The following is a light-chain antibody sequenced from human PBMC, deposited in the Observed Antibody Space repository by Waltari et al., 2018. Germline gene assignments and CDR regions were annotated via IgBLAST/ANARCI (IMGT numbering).Light chain of an antibody. CDR2: EVS. CDR1: SSYVGSYNL. V-gene: IGLV2-23*02. Sequence: QSALTQHASVSGSPGQSITISCTGTSSYVGSYNLVSWYQQHPGKAPKLMIYEVSKRPSGVSNRFSGSKSGNTASLTISGLQAEDEADYYCCSYAGSSTSVFGGGTKLTVL. CDR3: CSYAGSSTSV. J-gene: IGLJ2*01.